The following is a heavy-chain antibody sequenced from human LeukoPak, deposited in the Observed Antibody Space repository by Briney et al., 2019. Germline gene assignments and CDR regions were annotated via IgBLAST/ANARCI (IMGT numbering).Heavy chain of an antibody. CDR1: GYTFTGYY. CDR2: INPNSGGT. Sequence: GASVKVSCTASGYTFTGYYMHWVRQAPGQGREWMGWINPNSGGTNYTQKFQGWVTMTRDTSISTAYMELSRLRSDDTAVYYCAIGQWGYDLTDFDYWGQGTLVTVSS. CDR3: AIGQWGYDLTDFDY. J-gene: IGHJ4*02. V-gene: IGHV1-2*04. D-gene: IGHD5-12*01.